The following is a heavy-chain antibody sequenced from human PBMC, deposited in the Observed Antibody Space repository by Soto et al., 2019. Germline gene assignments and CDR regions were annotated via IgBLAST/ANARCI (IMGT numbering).Heavy chain of an antibody. J-gene: IGHJ4*02. CDR2: IRSKANSYAT. CDR3: SSRQYGSESPAREY. D-gene: IGHD3-10*01. Sequence: EVQLVESGGGLVQPGGSLKLSCVASGFTFSDSVVHWVRQASGKGLEWVGRIRSKANSYATAYAASVNGRFTISRDDSQNTSYLQMNSLKSEDTAVYYCSSRQYGSESPAREYWGQGILVTVSS. CDR1: GFTFSDSV. V-gene: IGHV3-73*01.